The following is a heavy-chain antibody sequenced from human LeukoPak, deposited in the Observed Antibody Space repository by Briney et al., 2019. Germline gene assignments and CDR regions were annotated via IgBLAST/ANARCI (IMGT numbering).Heavy chain of an antibody. CDR1: GGSFSGYY. CDR2: INHSGST. Sequence: PSETLSLTCAVYGGSFSGYYWSWIRQPPGKGLEWIGEINHSGSTNYNPSLKSRVTISVDTSKNQFSLKLSSVTAADTAVYYCASGSVVLEIWGQGTMVTVSS. D-gene: IGHD2-15*01. J-gene: IGHJ3*02. CDR3: ASGSVVLEI. V-gene: IGHV4-34*01.